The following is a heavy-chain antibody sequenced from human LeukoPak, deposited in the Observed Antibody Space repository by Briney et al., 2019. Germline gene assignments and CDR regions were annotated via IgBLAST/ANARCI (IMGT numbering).Heavy chain of an antibody. J-gene: IGHJ4*02. V-gene: IGHV4-34*01. CDR3: ARVRVISGYSYGNFDY. Sequence: SETLSLICAVYGGSFSGYYWSWIRQPPGKGLEWIGEINHSGSTNYNPSLKRRVTISVDTSKNQFSLKLSSVTAADTAVYYCARVRVISGYSYGNFDYWGQGTLVTVSS. CDR2: INHSGST. D-gene: IGHD5-18*01. CDR1: GGSFSGYY.